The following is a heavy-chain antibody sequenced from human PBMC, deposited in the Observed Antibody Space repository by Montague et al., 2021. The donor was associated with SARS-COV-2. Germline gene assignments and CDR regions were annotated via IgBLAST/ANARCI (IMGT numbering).Heavy chain of an antibody. J-gene: IGHJ4*02. V-gene: IGHV5-10-1*01. D-gene: IGHD2-21*02. CDR1: GYSFTSYW. CDR2: IDPSDSYT. Sequence: QSGAEVKKPGVSLRISCKGSGYSFTSYWISWVRQMPGKGLEWMGXIDPSDSYTNYSPSFQGHVTISADKSISTTYLQWSSLKAPDTAMYYCAITFVVVTASQIDYGGQGTRVTVSS. CDR3: AITFVVVTASQIDY.